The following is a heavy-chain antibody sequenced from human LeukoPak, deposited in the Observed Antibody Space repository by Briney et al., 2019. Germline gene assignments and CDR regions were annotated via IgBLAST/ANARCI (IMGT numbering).Heavy chain of an antibody. D-gene: IGHD1-14*01. CDR2: ISYDGTNK. Sequence: PGGSLRLSCAASGFTFRLYGMHWVRQTPGKGLEWVAVISYDGTNKYYEDSVKGRFTISRDNSKNTLYLQMNSLRPEDTAVYYCAKEEPLTKWFDPWGQGTLATVSS. CDR1: GFTFRLYG. CDR3: AKEEPLTKWFDP. V-gene: IGHV3-30*18. J-gene: IGHJ5*02.